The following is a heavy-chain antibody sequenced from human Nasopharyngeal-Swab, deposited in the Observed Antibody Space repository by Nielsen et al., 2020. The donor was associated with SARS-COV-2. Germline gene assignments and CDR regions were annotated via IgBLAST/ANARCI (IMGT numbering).Heavy chain of an antibody. CDR3: AREGGRFSSTWYYYSYGVDV. D-gene: IGHD6-13*01. V-gene: IGHV3-21*06. CDR2: ISGSNNYT. Sequence: WIRQPPGKGLEWVASISGSNNYTYYADPVKGRFTISRDNAKNSLFLQVNSLRAEDTAVYYCAREGGRFSSTWYYYSYGVDVWGQGTTVTVSS. J-gene: IGHJ6*02.